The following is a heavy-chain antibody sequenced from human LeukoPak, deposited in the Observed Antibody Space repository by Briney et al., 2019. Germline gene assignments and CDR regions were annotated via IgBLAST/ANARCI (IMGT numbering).Heavy chain of an antibody. D-gene: IGHD6-13*01. CDR2: IYTSGST. J-gene: IGHJ4*02. V-gene: IGHV4-61*02. CDR3: ARLTAAGRTLDY. Sequence: PSQTLSLTCTVSGGSISSGSYYWSWIRQPAGKGLEWIGRIYTSGSTNYNPSLKSRVTISVDTSKNQFSLKLSSVTAADTAVYYCARLTAAGRTLDYWGQGTLVTVSS. CDR1: GGSISSGSYY.